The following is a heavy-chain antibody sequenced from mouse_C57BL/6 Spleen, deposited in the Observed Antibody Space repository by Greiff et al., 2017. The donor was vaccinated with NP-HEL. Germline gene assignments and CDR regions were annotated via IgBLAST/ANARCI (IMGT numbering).Heavy chain of an antibody. CDR2: IYSGSGNT. CDR1: GYSFTSYY. V-gene: IGHV1-66*01. J-gene: IGHJ1*03. CDR3: ARMHYYGSSYGYFDV. Sequence: VKLQESGPELVKPGASVKISCKASGYSFTSYYIHWVKQRPGQGLEWIGWIYSGSGNTKYNEKFKGKATLTADTSSSTAYMQLSSLTSEDSAVYYCARMHYYGSSYGYFDVWGTGTTVTVSS. D-gene: IGHD1-1*01.